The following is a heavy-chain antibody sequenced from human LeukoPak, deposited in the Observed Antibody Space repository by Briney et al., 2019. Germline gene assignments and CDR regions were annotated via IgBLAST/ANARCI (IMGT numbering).Heavy chain of an antibody. CDR2: ISSGSSYI. CDR3: ARSSDLSGRGSPDY. CDR1: GFTFSTYS. J-gene: IGHJ4*02. D-gene: IGHD3-16*01. Sequence: QTGGSLRPSCAASGFTFSTYSMNWVRQAPGKGLEWVSSISSGSSYIYYADSLKGRFTISRDNAQNSLYLQMNSLRAEDTAVYYCARSSDLSGRGSPDYWGQGTLVTVSS. V-gene: IGHV3-21*01.